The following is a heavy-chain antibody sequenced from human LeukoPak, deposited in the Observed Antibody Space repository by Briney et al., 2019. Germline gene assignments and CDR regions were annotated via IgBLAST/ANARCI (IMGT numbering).Heavy chain of an antibody. Sequence: PGGSLRLSCAASGFTFSSYAMSWVRQAPGKGLEWVSAISGSGGSTYYADSVKGRFTISRDNSKNTLYLQMNSLRAEDTAVYYCATDPFGSWYAFDFWGQGTMVTVSS. CDR3: ATDPFGSWYAFDF. CDR1: GFTFSSYA. V-gene: IGHV3-23*01. D-gene: IGHD6-13*01. J-gene: IGHJ3*01. CDR2: ISGSGGST.